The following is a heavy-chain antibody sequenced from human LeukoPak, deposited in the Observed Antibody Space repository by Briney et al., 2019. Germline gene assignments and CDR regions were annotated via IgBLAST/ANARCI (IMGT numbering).Heavy chain of an antibody. V-gene: IGHV3-21*01. D-gene: IGHD6-13*01. CDR1: GCSFSSYS. J-gene: IGHJ4*02. CDR2: ISFSGNYI. Sequence: GGSLRLSCVASGCSFSSYSMNWVRQAPGKGLEWVSSISFSGNYIYYADSVRGRITLSRDNAKNSLFLQLNSLRAEDTAVYYCARDRVAAGIVDYCGQGTLVTVSS. CDR3: ARDRVAAGIVDY.